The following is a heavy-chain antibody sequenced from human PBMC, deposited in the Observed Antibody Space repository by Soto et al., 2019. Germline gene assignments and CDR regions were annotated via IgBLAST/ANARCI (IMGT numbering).Heavy chain of an antibody. V-gene: IGHV4-59*01. J-gene: IGHJ4*02. D-gene: IGHD6-13*01. CDR1: GGSISSYY. Sequence: SETLSLTCTVSGGSISSYYWSWIRQPPGKGLEWIGYIYYSGSTNYNPSLKSRVTISVDTSKNQFSLKLSSVTAADTAVYYCARERVAAAGTLFDYWGQGTLVTVSS. CDR3: ARERVAAAGTLFDY. CDR2: IYYSGST.